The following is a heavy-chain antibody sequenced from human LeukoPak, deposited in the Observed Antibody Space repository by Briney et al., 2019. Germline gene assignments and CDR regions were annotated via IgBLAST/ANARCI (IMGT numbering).Heavy chain of an antibody. CDR3: AREGGWTYYPSIGWYFDL. CDR2: IYHSGST. J-gene: IGHJ2*01. Sequence: SETLSLTCTVSGGSIRSPNSYWGWVRQSPGKGLEWIGSIYHSGSTYYNPSLRSRVTISIDTSKNQFSLKLTSVTAADTAVFYCAREGGWTYYPSIGWYFDLWGRGTLVTVSS. V-gene: IGHV4-39*07. CDR1: GGSIRSPNSY. D-gene: IGHD3-10*01.